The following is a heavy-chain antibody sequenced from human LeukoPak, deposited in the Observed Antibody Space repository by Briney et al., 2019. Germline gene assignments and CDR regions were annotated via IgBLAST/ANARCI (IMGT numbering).Heavy chain of an antibody. CDR2: IWYDGSNK. V-gene: IGHV3-33*01. D-gene: IGHD3-22*01. J-gene: IGHJ4*02. Sequence: GGSLRLSCAASGFTFSSYGMHWVRQAPGKGLEWVAVIWYDGSNKYYADSVKGRLTISRDNSKNTLYLQMNSLRAEDTAVYYCARDLDYDSSGLDYWGQGTLVTVSS. CDR1: GFTFSSYG. CDR3: ARDLDYDSSGLDY.